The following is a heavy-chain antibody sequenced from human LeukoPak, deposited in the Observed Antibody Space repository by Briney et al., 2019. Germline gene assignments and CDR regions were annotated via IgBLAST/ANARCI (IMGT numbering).Heavy chain of an antibody. D-gene: IGHD6-19*01. V-gene: IGHV3-9*03. CDR1: GFTFDDYA. J-gene: IGHJ3*02. Sequence: GGSLRLSCAASGFTFDDYAMHWVRQAPGKGLEWVSGISWNSGSIGYADSVKGRFTISRDNAKNSLYLQMNSLRAEDMALYYCAKGSSGRYPSQGIDIWGQGTMVTVSS. CDR2: ISWNSGSI. CDR3: AKGSSGRYPSQGIDI.